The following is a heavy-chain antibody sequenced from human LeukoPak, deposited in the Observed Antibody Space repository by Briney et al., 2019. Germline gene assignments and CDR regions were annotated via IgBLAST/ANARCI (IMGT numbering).Heavy chain of an antibody. D-gene: IGHD4-23*01. CDR2: ISTGSSTT. V-gene: IGHV3-48*02. J-gene: IGHJ4*02. CDR1: AFAFSTYN. Sequence: GGSLRLSCAASAFAFSTYNMNWVRQAPGKGLEWVSYISTGSSTTYYADSVKGRFTISRDNVENSLYLQMNSLRDEDTAVYYCARVAAGYSVNYFDYWGQGTLVTVSS. CDR3: ARVAAGYSVNYFDY.